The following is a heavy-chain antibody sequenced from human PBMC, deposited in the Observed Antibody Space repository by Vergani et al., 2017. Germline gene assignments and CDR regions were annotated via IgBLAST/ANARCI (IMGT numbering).Heavy chain of an antibody. V-gene: IGHV3-33*06. Sequence: QVQLVESGGGVVQPGRSLRLSCAASGFTFSSYGMHWVRQAPGKGLEWVAVIWYDGSNKYYADSVKGRFTISRDNSKNTLYLQMNSLRAEDTAVYYCAKDHCSEGSTSCYAFDYWGQGTLVTVSS. CDR2: IWYDGSNK. CDR3: AKDHCSEGSTSCYAFDY. D-gene: IGHD2-2*01. J-gene: IGHJ4*02. CDR1: GFTFSSYG.